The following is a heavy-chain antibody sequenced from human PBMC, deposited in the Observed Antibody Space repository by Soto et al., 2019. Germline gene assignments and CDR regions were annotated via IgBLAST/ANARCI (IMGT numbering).Heavy chain of an antibody. V-gene: IGHV1-69*13. CDR2: IIPIFGTA. CDR1: GGTFSSYA. J-gene: IGHJ5*02. CDR3: ARERWGYCSSTSCPNWFDP. Sequence: GASVKVSCKASGGTFSSYAISWVRQAPGQGLEWMGGIIPIFGTANYAQKFQGRVTITADESTSTAYMELSSLRSEDTAVYYCARERWGYCSSTSCPNWFDPWGQGTLVTVS. D-gene: IGHD2-2*01.